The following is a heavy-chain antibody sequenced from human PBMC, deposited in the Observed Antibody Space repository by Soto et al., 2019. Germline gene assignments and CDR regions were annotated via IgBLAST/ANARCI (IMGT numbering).Heavy chain of an antibody. CDR1: GFTFSNYA. D-gene: IGHD3-16*02. Sequence: EVQLLESGGGLVQPGGSLRLSCATSGFTFSNYAMNWVRQAPGRGLEWVAGITSSGGNTYYADSVKGRFTISRDNSKNTLYLQMNSLRAEDTAIYYCAKDLPLNTCGEFSDWGQGTLLTVS. J-gene: IGHJ4*02. V-gene: IGHV3-23*01. CDR2: ITSSGGNT. CDR3: AKDLPLNTCGEFSD.